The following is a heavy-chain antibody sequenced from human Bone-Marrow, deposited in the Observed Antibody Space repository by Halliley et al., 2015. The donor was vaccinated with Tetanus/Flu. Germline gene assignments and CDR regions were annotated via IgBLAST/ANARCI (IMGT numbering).Heavy chain of an antibody. D-gene: IGHD3-10*01. Sequence: SLRLSCAASGFIFDDFAMHWVRQVPGKGLEWVAGISWNSGVIAYAHSVKGRFTVSRDNAKNSVYLQVNVLRPEDTALYYCARDIRAIGSGIYLTHWGQGTLVTVSS. J-gene: IGHJ4*02. V-gene: IGHV3-9*01. CDR2: ISWNSGVI. CDR1: GFIFDDFA. CDR3: ARDIRAIGSGIYLTH.